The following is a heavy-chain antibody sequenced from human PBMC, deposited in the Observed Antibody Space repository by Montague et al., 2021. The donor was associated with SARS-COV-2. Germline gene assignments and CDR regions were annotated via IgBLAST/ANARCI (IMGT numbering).Heavy chain of an antibody. CDR3: ERGRIGLPMIVVVMTGASYDMDV. J-gene: IGHJ6*03. Sequence: SETLSLTCAVYGGSFSGHYWNWIRQPPGQGQEWIGEINHTGSTNYNPYLKSRVTISVDTSKNQFYLKLRSVTAADTAVYYCERGRIGLPMIVVVMTGASYDMDVWGKGTTVTVPS. D-gene: IGHD3-22*01. CDR1: GGSFSGHY. V-gene: IGHV4-34*01. CDR2: INHTGST.